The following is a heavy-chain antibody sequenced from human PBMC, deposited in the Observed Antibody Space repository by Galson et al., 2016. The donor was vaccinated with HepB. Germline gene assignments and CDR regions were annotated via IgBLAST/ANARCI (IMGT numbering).Heavy chain of an antibody. CDR3: TKTARLRGVPMDY. Sequence: SLRLSCAVSGFTFSNAWMSWVRQAPGKGLEWVGRIKSNPDGGTTDYAAPGKGRFIIPRVDSKDTLYLQMNSLKNEDTAVYYCTKTARLRGVPMDYWGQGTLVTVSS. J-gene: IGHJ4*02. CDR1: GFTFSNAW. D-gene: IGHD3-10*01. CDR2: IKSNPDGGTT. V-gene: IGHV3-15*01.